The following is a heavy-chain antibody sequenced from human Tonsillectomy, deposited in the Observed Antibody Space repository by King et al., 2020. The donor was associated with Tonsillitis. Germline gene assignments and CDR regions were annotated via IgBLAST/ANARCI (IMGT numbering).Heavy chain of an antibody. CDR3: AKDSSSSQYYLDD. Sequence: VQLVESGGGLVQPGGSLRLSCAASGFTFSSYGMNCVRQASGKGLEWVSGIIDNGVIIYYADSVKGRFTISRDNSKNTLYVQMNSLRAEDTAVYNCAKDSSSSQYYLDDWGQGTLVTVSA. CDR2: IIDNGVII. J-gene: IGHJ4*02. CDR1: GFTFSSYG. D-gene: IGHD6-6*01. V-gene: IGHV3-23*04.